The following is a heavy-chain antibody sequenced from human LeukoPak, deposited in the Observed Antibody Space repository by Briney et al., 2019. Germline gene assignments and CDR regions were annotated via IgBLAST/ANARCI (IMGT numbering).Heavy chain of an antibody. D-gene: IGHD4-17*01. V-gene: IGHV1-3*01. CDR1: GYSFSDYA. Sequence: ASVKVSCKASGYSFSDYAVQWVRQAPGQRLEWMGWINAGNGRTEYSQNFQGRATITRDRSANTAYMELSSPRSEDTSIYYCARGRWTATETTYYLDYWGQGTLVTVSS. CDR2: INAGNGRT. CDR3: ARGRWTATETTYYLDY. J-gene: IGHJ4*02.